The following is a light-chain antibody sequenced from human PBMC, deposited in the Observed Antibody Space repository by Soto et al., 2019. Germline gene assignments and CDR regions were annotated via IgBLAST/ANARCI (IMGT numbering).Light chain of an antibody. CDR3: QSYDSSLTNAV. Sequence: SYELTQPPSVSVAPGQTARITCGGNNIGSKSVHWYQQKPGQAPVLVVYDDSDRPSGIPERFSGSNSGNTATLTITGLWGEDEADYHCQSYDSSLTNAVFGGGTKLTVL. CDR1: NIGSKS. J-gene: IGLJ2*01. V-gene: IGLV3-21*02. CDR2: DDS.